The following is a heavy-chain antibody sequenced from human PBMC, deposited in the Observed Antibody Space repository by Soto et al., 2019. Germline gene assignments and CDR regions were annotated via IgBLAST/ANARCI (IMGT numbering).Heavy chain of an antibody. Sequence: ASVKVSCKASGYTFATYGISWFRQAPGQGPEWMGWISAYNGNTNYAQKLQDRITMTTDTSTSTAFMELRSLTSDDTAVYYCARDRHSGFDPWGQGTLVTVSS. CDR1: GYTFATYG. D-gene: IGHD2-15*01. V-gene: IGHV1-18*01. J-gene: IGHJ5*02. CDR2: ISAYNGNT. CDR3: ARDRHSGFDP.